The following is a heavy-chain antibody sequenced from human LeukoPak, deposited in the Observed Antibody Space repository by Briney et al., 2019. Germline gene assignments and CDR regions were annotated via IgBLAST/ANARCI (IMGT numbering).Heavy chain of an antibody. D-gene: IGHD2-2*01. Sequence: KSSETLSLTCAVYGGSFSGYYWSWIRQPPGKGLEWSGEINHSGSTNYNPSLKSRITISVDTSKNQFSLKLSSVTAADTAVYYCARGRGYCSSTSCPRYYYYYYMDVWGKGTTVTVSS. CDR1: GGSFSGYY. CDR2: INHSGST. V-gene: IGHV4-34*01. CDR3: ARGRGYCSSTSCPRYYYYYYMDV. J-gene: IGHJ6*03.